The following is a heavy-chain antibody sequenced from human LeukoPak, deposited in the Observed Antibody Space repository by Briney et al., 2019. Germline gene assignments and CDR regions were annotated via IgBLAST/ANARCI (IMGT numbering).Heavy chain of an antibody. CDR1: GGSISSYY. J-gene: IGHJ6*02. D-gene: IGHD3-10*01. Sequence: PSETLSLTCTVSGGSISSYYWSWIRQPPGKGLEWIGYIYYSGSTNYNPSLKSRVTISVDTSKNQFSLKLSSVTAADTAVYYCAREAPEVVVRGVIPYYYYGMDVWGQGTTVTVSS. CDR3: AREAPEVVVRGVIPYYYYGMDV. CDR2: IYYSGST. V-gene: IGHV4-59*01.